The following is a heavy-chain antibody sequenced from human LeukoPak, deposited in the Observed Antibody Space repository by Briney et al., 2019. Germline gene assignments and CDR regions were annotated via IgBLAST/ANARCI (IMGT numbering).Heavy chain of an antibody. CDR2: ISAYNGNT. D-gene: IGHD3-3*01. V-gene: IGHV1-18*01. CDR1: GYTFTSYG. CDR3: ARDVPDFWSGYPRAPDY. Sequence: ASVKLSCKASGYTFTSYGISWVRQAPGRGLEWMGWISAYNGNTNYAQKLQGRVTMTTDTSTSTAYMALRSLRSDDTAVYYCARDVPDFWSGYPRAPDYWGQGTLVTVSS. J-gene: IGHJ4*02.